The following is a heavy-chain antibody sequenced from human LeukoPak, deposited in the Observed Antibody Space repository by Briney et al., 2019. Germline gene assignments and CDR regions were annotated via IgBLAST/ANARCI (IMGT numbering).Heavy chain of an antibody. CDR2: ITSGSDYI. CDR1: GFTITSYN. J-gene: IGHJ3*02. D-gene: IGHD3-9*01. V-gene: IGHV3-21*04. Sequence: GGSLRLSCVASGFTITSYNMNWVRQAPGKGLEWVASITSGSDYIYYADSVKGRFTISRDNSKNTLYLQMNSLRAEDTAVYYCAKPRRSWLLLDAFDIWGQGTMVTVSS. CDR3: AKPRRSWLLLDAFDI.